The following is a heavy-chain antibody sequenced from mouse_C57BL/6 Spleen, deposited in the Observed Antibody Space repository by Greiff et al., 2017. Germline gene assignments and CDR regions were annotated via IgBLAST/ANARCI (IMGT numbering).Heavy chain of an antibody. CDR1: GYTFTSYW. D-gene: IGHD1-1*01. CDR3: ARAYGSTYYFDY. CDR2: IDPSDSYT. V-gene: IGHV1-59*01. J-gene: IGHJ2*01. Sequence: QVQLQQPGAELVRPGTSVKLSCKASGYTFTSYWMHWVKQRPGQGLEWIGVIDPSDSYTNYNQKFKGKATLTVDTSSSTDYMELRRLTSEDSAVYYCARAYGSTYYFDYWGQGTTLTVSS.